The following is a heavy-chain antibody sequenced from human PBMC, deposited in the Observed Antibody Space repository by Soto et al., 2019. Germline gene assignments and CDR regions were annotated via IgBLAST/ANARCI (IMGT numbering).Heavy chain of an antibody. Sequence: SETLSLTCTVSGDSISECDYYWVWIRQPPGGGLEWLGSFHYSETTYYSSSLQARATISVDTSQNLISLNLKTAIAADTAVYFWARARGQRYRNAFLVWGQGTMVIFSS. V-gene: IGHV4-39*07. CDR3: ARARGQRYRNAFLV. J-gene: IGHJ3*01. CDR2: FHYSETT. D-gene: IGHD3-9*01. CDR1: GDSISECDYY.